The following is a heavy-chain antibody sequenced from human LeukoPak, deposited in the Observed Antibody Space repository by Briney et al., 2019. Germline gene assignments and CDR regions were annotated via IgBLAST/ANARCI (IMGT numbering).Heavy chain of an antibody. CDR1: GFTFSSYW. CDR2: INSDGSST. J-gene: IGHJ4*02. V-gene: IGHV3-74*01. CDR3: ARIIGAFGTYRYDS. Sequence: GGSLRLSCAASGFTFSSYWMHWVRQAPGKGLVWVSCINSDGSSTSYADSVKGRFTISRDNAENSLYLQMNSLRAEDTAVYYCARIIGAFGTYRYDSWGQGTLVSVSS. D-gene: IGHD3-16*02.